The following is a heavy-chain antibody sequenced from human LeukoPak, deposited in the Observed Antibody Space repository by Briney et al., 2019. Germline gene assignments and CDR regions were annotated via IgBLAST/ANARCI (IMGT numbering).Heavy chain of an antibody. Sequence: PGGSLRPSCAASGFIFSDYYMSWIRQAPGKGLEWVSYISSSSSYTNYADSVKGRFTISGDNAKNSVYLQMNSLRAEDTAVYFCARDRVDTAMGTNFDYWGQGTLVTVSS. D-gene: IGHD5-18*01. V-gene: IGHV3-11*06. CDR3: ARDRVDTAMGTNFDY. J-gene: IGHJ4*02. CDR2: ISSSSSYT. CDR1: GFIFSDYY.